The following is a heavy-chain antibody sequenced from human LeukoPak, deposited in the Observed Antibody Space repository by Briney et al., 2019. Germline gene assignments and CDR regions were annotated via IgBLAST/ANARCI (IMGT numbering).Heavy chain of an antibody. Sequence: GGSLRLSCAASGFTFSTYWMSWVRQAPGKGLEWVANMDQDGTEKNYVDFVKGRFTISRDNAKNLLYVQMNSLRAEDTAVYYCARDRGYSTFDIWGQGTMVTVSS. J-gene: IGHJ3*02. V-gene: IGHV3-7*05. CDR1: GFTFSTYW. CDR2: MDQDGTEK. CDR3: ARDRGYSTFDI. D-gene: IGHD5-18*01.